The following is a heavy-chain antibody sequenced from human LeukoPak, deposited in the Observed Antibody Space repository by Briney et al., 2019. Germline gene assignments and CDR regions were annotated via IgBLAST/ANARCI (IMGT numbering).Heavy chain of an antibody. CDR1: GFTFSESW. CDR3: ATYINWVAGDV. V-gene: IGHV3-7*01. CDR2: INHEGGGI. Sequence: GGSLRLSCAASGFTFSESWMSWVRQVPGQGLEWVAHINHEGGGIQYVDSVKGRFTISRDNAKGSGYLQTNSLRAEDTAIYHCATYINWVAGDVWGQGTTVIVSS. D-gene: IGHD1-1*01. J-gene: IGHJ6*02.